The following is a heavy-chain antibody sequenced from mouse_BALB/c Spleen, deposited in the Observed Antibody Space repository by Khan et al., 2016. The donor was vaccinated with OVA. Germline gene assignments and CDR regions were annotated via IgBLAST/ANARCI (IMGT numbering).Heavy chain of an antibody. V-gene: IGHV1S132*01. CDR1: GYIFTSYW. CDR2: IYPGTGST. J-gene: IGHJ4*01. D-gene: IGHD2-3*01. CDR3: ARWGYDGSCARDY. Sequence: VQLQESGAELVRPGASVKLSCKTSGYIFTSYWIHWVKQRSGQGLEWIARIYPGTGSTYYNEKFKGKATLTAVQSSSTAYLQLSSLKSEDSTVYSCARWGYDGSCARDYLGQGTSVTFSS.